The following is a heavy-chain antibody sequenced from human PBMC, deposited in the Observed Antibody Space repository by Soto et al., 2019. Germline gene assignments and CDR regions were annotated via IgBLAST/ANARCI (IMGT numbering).Heavy chain of an antibody. CDR2: INWNGGST. Sequence: GGSLRLSCAASGFTFDDYGMSWVRQAPGKGLEWVSGINWNGGSTGYADSVKGRFTISRDNAKNSLYLQMNSLRAEDTALYYCARVSSSYAETYYFDYWGQGTLVTVSS. CDR3: ARVSSSYAETYYFDY. J-gene: IGHJ4*02. V-gene: IGHV3-20*04. CDR1: GFTFDDYG. D-gene: IGHD2-2*01.